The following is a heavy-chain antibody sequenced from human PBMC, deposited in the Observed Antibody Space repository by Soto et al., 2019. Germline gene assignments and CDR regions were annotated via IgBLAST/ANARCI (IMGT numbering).Heavy chain of an antibody. CDR1: GFTLSSYA. D-gene: IGHD3-22*01. CDR2: ISGSGGTT. V-gene: IGHV3-23*01. Sequence: EVQLLESGGGLVQPGGSLRLSCAASGFTLSSYAMSWVLQAPGKGLEWVSAISGSGGTTYYADSVKGRFTISRDTSKNTLYLQMNSLRAEDTAVYYCAKVERYYYDSSGYYSSPLFWGQGTLVTVSS. CDR3: AKVERYYYDSSGYYSSPLF. J-gene: IGHJ4*02.